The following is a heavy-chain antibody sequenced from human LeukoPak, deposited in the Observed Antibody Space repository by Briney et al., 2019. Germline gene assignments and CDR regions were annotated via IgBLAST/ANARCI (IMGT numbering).Heavy chain of an antibody. CDR1: GFTFSNYG. CDR3: AKDPGRYFDWLFDY. V-gene: IGHV3-30*02. Sequence: GGSLRLSCAASGFTFSNYGMHWVRQAPGKGLEWVAFIRYDGSNKYYADSVKGRFTISRDNSKNTLYLQMNSLRAEDTAVYYCAKDPGRYFDWLFDYWGQGTLVTVSS. D-gene: IGHD3-9*01. CDR2: IRYDGSNK. J-gene: IGHJ4*02.